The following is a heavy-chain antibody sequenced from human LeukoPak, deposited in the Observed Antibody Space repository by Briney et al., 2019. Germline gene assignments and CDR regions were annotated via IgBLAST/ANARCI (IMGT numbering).Heavy chain of an antibody. CDR3: ARVGDHFHWYLDL. V-gene: IGHV3-53*01. J-gene: IGHJ2*01. D-gene: IGHD3-10*01. Sequence: PGGSLRLSCAASGFTVSTKYMNWVRQAPGKGLEWVSNLYSGSDTYYANSVKGRFTISRDSSKNILFLQMNDLRAEDTAVYYCARVGDHFHWYLDLWGRGTLVTVSS. CDR2: LYSGSDT. CDR1: GFTVSTKY.